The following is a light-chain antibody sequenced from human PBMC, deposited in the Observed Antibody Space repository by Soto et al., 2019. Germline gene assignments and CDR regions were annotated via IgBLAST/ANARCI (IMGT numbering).Light chain of an antibody. Sequence: DIQMTQSPSTLSASVGDRVTITCRASQSISSWLAWYQQKPGKAPKLLIYKASSLESGVPSRFSGSGSGTEFTLTISSLQPDDFATYYCQKYNSAPRTFGQGTKV. CDR2: KAS. V-gene: IGKV1-5*03. CDR3: QKYNSAPRT. CDR1: QSISSW. J-gene: IGKJ1*01.